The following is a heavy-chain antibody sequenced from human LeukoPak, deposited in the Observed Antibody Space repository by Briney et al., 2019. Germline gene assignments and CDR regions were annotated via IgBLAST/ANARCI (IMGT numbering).Heavy chain of an antibody. J-gene: IGHJ4*02. Sequence: SVKVSCKASGGTFSSYAISWVRQAPGQGLEWMGGIIPIFGTANYAQKFQGRVTITADESTSTAYMELSSLRSEDTAVHYCAREGYYDSSHYFDYWGQGTLVTVSS. CDR1: GGTFSSYA. CDR2: IIPIFGTA. CDR3: AREGYYDSSHYFDY. V-gene: IGHV1-69*13. D-gene: IGHD3-22*01.